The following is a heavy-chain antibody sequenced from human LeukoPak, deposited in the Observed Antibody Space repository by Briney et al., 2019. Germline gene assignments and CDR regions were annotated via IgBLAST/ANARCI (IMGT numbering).Heavy chain of an antibody. Sequence: PGGSLRLSCAASGFTLSTYWMRWVRQAPGKGRESVANIKQDGSGKNYVDSVKGRFTISKDTAQNSLYLQMNSLRAEGTAVYYCARGGSYGSFDYWGQGTLVTVSS. J-gene: IGHJ4*02. CDR2: IKQDGSGK. CDR1: GFTLSTYW. V-gene: IGHV3-7*01. CDR3: ARGGSYGSFDY. D-gene: IGHD3-16*01.